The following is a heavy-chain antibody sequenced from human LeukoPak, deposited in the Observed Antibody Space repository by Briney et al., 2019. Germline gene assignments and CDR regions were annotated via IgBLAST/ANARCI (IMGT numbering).Heavy chain of an antibody. CDR3: ARDRGDGYNYGGYFQH. CDR1: GFTFSSYA. CDR2: ISYDGGNK. J-gene: IGHJ1*01. V-gene: IGHV3-30-3*01. D-gene: IGHD5-24*01. Sequence: GGSLRLSCAASGFTFSSYAMHWVRQAPGNGLEWVAVISYDGGNKYYADSVKGRFTISRDNSKNTLYLQMNSLRAEDTAVYYCARDRGDGYNYGGYFQHWGQGTLVTVSS.